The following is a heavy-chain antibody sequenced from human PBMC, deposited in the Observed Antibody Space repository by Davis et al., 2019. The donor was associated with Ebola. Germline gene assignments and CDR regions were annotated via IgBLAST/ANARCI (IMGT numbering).Heavy chain of an antibody. Sequence: MPGGSLRLSCTVSGGSFSGYYWSWIRQPPGKGLEWIGHIYYSGSTDYNPSLKSRITISLDASKNQFSLKLTSVAAADTAVYYCAKVRSSGWFYSYGLDVWGKGTTVTVS. V-gene: IGHV4-59*12. D-gene: IGHD6-19*01. J-gene: IGHJ6*04. CDR1: GGSFSGYY. CDR2: IYYSGST. CDR3: AKVRSSGWFYSYGLDV.